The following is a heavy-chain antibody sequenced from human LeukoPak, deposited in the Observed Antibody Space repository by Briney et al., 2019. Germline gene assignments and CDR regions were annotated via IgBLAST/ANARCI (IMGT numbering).Heavy chain of an antibody. J-gene: IGHJ4*02. CDR1: GGTFSNYA. D-gene: IGHD2-15*01. Sequence: SVKVSCKASGGTFSNYAISWVRQAPGQGLEWMGGIIPIFGTANYAQKFQGRVTITADESTSTAYMELSSLRSEDTAVYYCARALSGGSYFDALDYWGQGTLVTVSS. V-gene: IGHV1-69*13. CDR2: IIPIFGTA. CDR3: ARALSGGSYFDALDY.